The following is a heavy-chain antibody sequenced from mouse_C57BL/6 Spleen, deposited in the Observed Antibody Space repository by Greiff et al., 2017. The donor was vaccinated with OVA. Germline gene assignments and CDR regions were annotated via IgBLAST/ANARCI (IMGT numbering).Heavy chain of an antibody. D-gene: IGHD2-1*01. CDR2: IDPSDSET. Sequence: VQLQQPGAELVRPGSSVKLSCKASGYTFTSYWMHWVKQRPRQGLEWIGNIDPSDSETHSNQKFKDKATLTVDKSSSTAYMQLSSLTSEDSAVYYCARRDGNYVGYAMDYWGQGTSVTVSS. CDR1: GYTFTSYW. V-gene: IGHV1-52*01. CDR3: ARRDGNYVGYAMDY. J-gene: IGHJ4*01.